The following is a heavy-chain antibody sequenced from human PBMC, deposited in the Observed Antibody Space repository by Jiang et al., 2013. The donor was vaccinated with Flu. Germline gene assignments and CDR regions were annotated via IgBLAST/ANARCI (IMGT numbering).Heavy chain of an antibody. Sequence: VQLLESGGGVVQPGRSLRLSCAASGFTFSSYGMHWVRQAPGKGLEWVAVIWYDGSNKYYADSVKGRFTISRDNSKNTLYLQMNSLRAEDTAVYYCARLNDLDSPGDGWFDPWGQGTLVTVSS. J-gene: IGHJ5*02. CDR3: ARLNDLDSPGDGWFDP. V-gene: IGHV3-33*01. CDR2: IWYDGSNK. D-gene: IGHD1-1*01. CDR1: GFTFSSYG.